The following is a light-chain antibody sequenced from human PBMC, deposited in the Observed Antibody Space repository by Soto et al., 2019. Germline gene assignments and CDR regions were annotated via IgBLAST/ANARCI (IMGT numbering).Light chain of an antibody. J-gene: IGKJ1*01. Sequence: EIVMTQSPATLSVSPGERATLSCRASQSVRSNLAWYQQKPGQAPRLLIYGASTRASGIPAGFSGSGSGTEFTLTISGLEPEDSAAYYCQRHGATFGQGTKVDIK. CDR3: QRHGAT. CDR1: QSVRSN. CDR2: GAS. V-gene: IGKV3-15*01.